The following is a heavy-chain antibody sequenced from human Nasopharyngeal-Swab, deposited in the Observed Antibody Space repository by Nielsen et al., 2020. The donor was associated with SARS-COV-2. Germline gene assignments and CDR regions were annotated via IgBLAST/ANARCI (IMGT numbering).Heavy chain of an antibody. J-gene: IGHJ6*02. CDR3: ARSRARIQYDFWSGYYYYDMDV. CDR2: IIPIFGTA. Sequence: WAGSAPRLGLRWLEGIIPIFGTANYAQKFQGRVTITADESTSTAYMELSSLRSEDTAVYYCARSRARIQYDFWSGYYYYDMDVWGQGTTVTVSS. D-gene: IGHD3-3*01. V-gene: IGHV1-69*01.